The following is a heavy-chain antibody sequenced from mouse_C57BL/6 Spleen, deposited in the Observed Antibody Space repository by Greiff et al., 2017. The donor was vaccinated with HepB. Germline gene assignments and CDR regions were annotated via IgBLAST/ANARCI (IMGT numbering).Heavy chain of an antibody. CDR3: SRANDGDYHHVCFAY. D-gene: IGHD2-3*01. CDR1: GYTFTGYW. CDR2: ILPGSGST. Sequence: VQLQQSGAELMKPGASVKLSCKASGYTFTGYWIEWVKQRPGHGLEWIGDILPGSGSTNYNEKFKGKATFTADTSSNTAYMQLSSLTPKDSAIYDYSRANDGDYHHVCFAYWGQGTTLTVSS. V-gene: IGHV1-9*01. J-gene: IGHJ2*01.